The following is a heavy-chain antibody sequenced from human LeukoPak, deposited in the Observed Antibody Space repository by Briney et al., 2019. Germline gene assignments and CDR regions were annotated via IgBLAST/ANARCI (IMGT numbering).Heavy chain of an antibody. J-gene: IGHJ4*02. Sequence: SETLSLTCTVSGGSISSSSYYWGWIRQPPGKGLEWIGSIYYSGSTYYNPSLKSRVTISVDTSKNQFSLKLSSVTAADTAVYYCARRRVGDWGYDYWGQGTLVTVSS. D-gene: IGHD3-16*01. CDR2: IYYSGST. CDR3: ARRRVGDWGYDY. V-gene: IGHV4-39*01. CDR1: GGSISSSSYY.